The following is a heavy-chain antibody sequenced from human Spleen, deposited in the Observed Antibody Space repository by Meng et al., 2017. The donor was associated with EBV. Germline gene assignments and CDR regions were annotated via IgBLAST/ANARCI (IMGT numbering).Heavy chain of an antibody. CDR3: ARVAVGDFSSSWTYLDS. CDR1: GGSISSSSHL. CDR2: MYFDGRT. D-gene: IGHD6-13*01. J-gene: IGHJ4*02. Sequence: QLQEVGAGLVRPPETLSCTCTVSGGSISSSSHLWGWIRQSPGKGLEWIGSMYFDGRTYYNPSLKSRVTISLDKSKNQFSLKLSSMTAADTAVYYCARVAVGDFSSSWTYLDSWGQGTLVTVSS. V-gene: IGHV4-39*07.